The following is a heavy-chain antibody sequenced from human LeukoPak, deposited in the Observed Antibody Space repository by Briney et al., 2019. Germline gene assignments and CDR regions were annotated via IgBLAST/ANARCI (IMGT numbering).Heavy chain of an antibody. Sequence: GGSLRLSCAASGFTFSSYAMSWVRQAPGKGLEWVSAISGSGGSIYYADSVKGRFTISRDNSKNTLYLQTNSLRAEDTAVYYCARDSHYYVSSGYYSLAFDYWGQGTLVTVSS. V-gene: IGHV3-23*01. D-gene: IGHD3-22*01. CDR1: GFTFSSYA. J-gene: IGHJ4*02. CDR2: ISGSGGSI. CDR3: ARDSHYYVSSGYYSLAFDY.